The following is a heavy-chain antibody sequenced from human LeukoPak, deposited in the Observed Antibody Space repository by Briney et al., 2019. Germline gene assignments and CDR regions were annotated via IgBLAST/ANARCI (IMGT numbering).Heavy chain of an antibody. D-gene: IGHD5-12*01. CDR3: ARNGYSSYDVDF. CDR1: GGSISSSNW. V-gene: IGHV4-4*02. CDR2: ISHSGST. J-gene: IGHJ4*02. Sequence: PSETLSLTCAVSGGSISSSNWWSWVRQPPGKGLEWIGEISHSGSTNYNPSLKSRVTISVDMSKDHFSLKMTSVTAADTAVYYCARNGYSSYDVDFWGQGTLVTVSS.